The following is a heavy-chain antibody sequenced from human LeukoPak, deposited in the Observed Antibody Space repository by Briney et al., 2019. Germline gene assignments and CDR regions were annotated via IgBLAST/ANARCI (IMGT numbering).Heavy chain of an antibody. CDR1: GFTFSDYY. CDR3: AGGSYGDYETYYYYMDV. D-gene: IGHD4-17*01. CDR2: ISSSGSTI. V-gene: IGHV3-11*04. J-gene: IGHJ6*03. Sequence: GGSLRLSCAASGFTFSDYYMSWVRQAPGKGLEWVSYISSSGSTIYYADSVKGRFTISRDNAKNSLYLQVNSLRAEDTAVYYCAGGSYGDYETYYYYMDVWGKGTTVTVSS.